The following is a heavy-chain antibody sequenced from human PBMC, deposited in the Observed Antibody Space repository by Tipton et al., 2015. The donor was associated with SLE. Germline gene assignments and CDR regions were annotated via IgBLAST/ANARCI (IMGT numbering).Heavy chain of an antibody. D-gene: IGHD3-22*01. CDR2: IVPFFGTA. J-gene: IGHJ3*01. CDR1: GGTFSDHG. CDR3: ARDRGGSMIIVVIGALDV. Sequence: QSGAEVKKPGSSVKVSCKVSGGTFSDHGISWVRQAPGQGLEWMGGIVPFFGTANYEQKFQGRVTITADESTCSAYMELSSLRSEDMAMYDCARDRGGSMIIVVIGALDVWGQGTMVTVSS. V-gene: IGHV1-69*01.